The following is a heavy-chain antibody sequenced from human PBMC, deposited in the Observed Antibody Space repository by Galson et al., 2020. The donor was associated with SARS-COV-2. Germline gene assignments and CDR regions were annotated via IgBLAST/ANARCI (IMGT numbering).Heavy chain of an antibody. CDR1: GFTFSSYA. J-gene: IGHJ6*02. V-gene: IGHV3-23*01. CDR3: AKGIAEAHAYGVDV. Sequence: GGSLRLSCAASGFTFSSYAMNWVRQTPVKGLEWVSAITGTTGITYYADSVKGRFTISRDNSKNTLYLQMNSLRGEDTAVYSCAKGIAEAHAYGVDVWGQGTTVTVSS. CDR2: ITGTTGIT. D-gene: IGHD6-13*01.